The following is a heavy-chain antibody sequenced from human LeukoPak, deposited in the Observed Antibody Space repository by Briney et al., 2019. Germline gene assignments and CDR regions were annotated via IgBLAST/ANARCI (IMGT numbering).Heavy chain of an antibody. CDR1: GFTFSSYA. CDR3: ARSGAYYYMDV. V-gene: IGHV3-23*01. D-gene: IGHD2-15*01. CDR2: TRGSGGGT. Sequence: GGSLRLSCAASGFTFSSYAMSWVRQAPGKGLEWVSATRGSGGGTNYGDSVKGRFTISRDNSKNTLYLKMKSLRAEDTAVYYCARSGAYYYMDVWGKGTTVTISS. J-gene: IGHJ6*03.